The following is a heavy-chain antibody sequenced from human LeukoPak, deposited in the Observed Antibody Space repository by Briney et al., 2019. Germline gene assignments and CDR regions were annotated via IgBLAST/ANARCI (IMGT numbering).Heavy chain of an antibody. J-gene: IGHJ4*02. CDR1: GYTFTGYY. CDR2: INPNSGGT. CDR3: ARVEVGATEEENDY. D-gene: IGHD1-26*01. Sequence: ASVKVSCKASGYTFTGYYMHWVRQAPGQGLEWMGWINPNSGGTNYAQKFQGRVTMTRDTSISTAYMELSRLRSDDTAVYYCARVEVGATEEENDYWGQGTLVTVSS. V-gene: IGHV1-2*02.